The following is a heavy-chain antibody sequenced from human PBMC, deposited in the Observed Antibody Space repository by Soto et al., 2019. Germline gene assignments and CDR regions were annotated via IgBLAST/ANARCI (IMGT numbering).Heavy chain of an antibody. CDR3: ARGRLQSIYYYYYMDV. D-gene: IGHD6-25*01. Sequence: PPETLSLTCTVSGGSIGSYYWSWIRQPPGKGLEWIGYIYYSGSTNYNPSLKSRVTISVDTSKNQFSLKLSSVTAADTAVYYCARGRLQSIYYYYYMDVWGKGTTVTVSS. J-gene: IGHJ6*03. CDR2: IYYSGST. V-gene: IGHV4-59*01. CDR1: GGSIGSYY.